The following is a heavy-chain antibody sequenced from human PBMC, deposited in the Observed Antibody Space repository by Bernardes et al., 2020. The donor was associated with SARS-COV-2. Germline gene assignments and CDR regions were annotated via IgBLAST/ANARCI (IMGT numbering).Heavy chain of an antibody. J-gene: IGHJ5*01. V-gene: IGHV4-4*07. CDR2: RYSSGST. CDR3: ATTGVAGTEGWFDS. CDR1: GVSISSYY. Sequence: AETLSLTCTFSGVSISSYYWSWIRQPAGEGLEWIGRRYSSGSTYYNPSLKSRVTMSVDTSKNQFSLRLSSVTAADTAMYYCATTGVAGTEGWFDSWGQGTLVTVSS. D-gene: IGHD6-19*01.